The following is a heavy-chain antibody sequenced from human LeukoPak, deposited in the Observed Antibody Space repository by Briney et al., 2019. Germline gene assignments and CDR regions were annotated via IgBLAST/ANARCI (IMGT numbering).Heavy chain of an antibody. CDR3: AREGPGYCSSTSCSYDY. CDR1: GFTFSSYS. V-gene: IGHV3-21*01. Sequence: GGSLRLSCAASGFTFSSYSMNWVRQAPGKGLEWVSFISSSSTYIYYADSVKGRFTISRDNAKNSLYLQMNSLRAEDTALYYCAREGPGYCSSTSCSYDYWGQGALVTVSS. CDR2: ISSSSTYI. J-gene: IGHJ4*02. D-gene: IGHD2-2*01.